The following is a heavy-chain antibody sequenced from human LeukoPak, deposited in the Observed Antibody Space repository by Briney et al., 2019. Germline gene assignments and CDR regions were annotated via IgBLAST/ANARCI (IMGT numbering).Heavy chain of an antibody. D-gene: IGHD2-8*01. Sequence: SETLSLTCTVSGGSISSYYWSWIRQPPGKGLEWIGYIYYSGSTNYNPSLKSRVTISVDTSKNQFSLKLSSVTAADTAVYYCARQSDTNGPGSWGQGTLVTVSS. V-gene: IGHV4-59*08. CDR1: GGSISSYY. CDR3: ARQSDTNGPGS. CDR2: IYYSGST. J-gene: IGHJ4*02.